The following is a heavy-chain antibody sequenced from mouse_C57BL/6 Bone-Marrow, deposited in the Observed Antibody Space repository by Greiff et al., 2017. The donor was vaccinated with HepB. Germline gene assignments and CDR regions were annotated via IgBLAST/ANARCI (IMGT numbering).Heavy chain of an antibody. V-gene: IGHV7-3*01. J-gene: IGHJ2*01. CDR3: ARSLTGIDY. CDR2: IRNKANGYTT. CDR1: GFTFTDYY. Sequence: EVKLQESGGGLVQPGGSLSLSCAASGFTFTDYYMSWVRQPPGKALEWLGFIRNKANGYTTEYSASVKGRFTISRDNSQSILYLQMNALRAEDSATYYCARSLTGIDYWGQGTTLTVSS. D-gene: IGHD4-1*01.